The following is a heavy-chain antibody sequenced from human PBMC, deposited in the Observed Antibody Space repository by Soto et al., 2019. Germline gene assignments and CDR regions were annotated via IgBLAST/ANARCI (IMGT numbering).Heavy chain of an antibody. Sequence: QVQLVQSGAEVKKPGASVKVSCKASGYTFTTYGITWVRQAPGQGLEWMGWISAYSGNTNYAQKLQGRHTVTTDPSTNTAYMDLRSLRSADTAVYYCARVVKAGDYGDYGRYYFDYWGHGTLVTVSS. V-gene: IGHV1-18*04. CDR1: GYTFTTYG. CDR2: ISAYSGNT. J-gene: IGHJ4*01. CDR3: ARVVKAGDYGDYGRYYFDY. D-gene: IGHD4-17*01.